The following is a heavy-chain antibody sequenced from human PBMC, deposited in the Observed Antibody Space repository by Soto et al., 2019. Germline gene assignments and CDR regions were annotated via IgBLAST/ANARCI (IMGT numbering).Heavy chain of an antibody. CDR2: ISVNGDTT. V-gene: IGHV3-23*04. CDR1: GFTFNTYA. J-gene: IGHJ5*02. D-gene: IGHD1-20*01. CDR3: AKDPRGISGSTLWRPWFDP. Sequence: EVKLVESGGGSAQPGGSLRLSCLASGFTFNTYAMSWVRQAPGKGLEWVSAISVNGDTTYYADTVRGRFTISRDNSKNSLFLQMSGLRDEDTAVYFCAKDPRGISGSTLWRPWFDPWGQGTRVTVSS.